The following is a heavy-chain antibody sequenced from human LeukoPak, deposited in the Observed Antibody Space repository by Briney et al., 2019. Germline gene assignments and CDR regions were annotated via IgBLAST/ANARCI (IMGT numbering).Heavy chain of an antibody. CDR1: GFTFSNAW. CDR3: TTVGLSPLAFGNDYYYYYMDV. Sequence: GGSLRLSCAASGFTFSNAWMSWVRQAPGKGLEWVGRIKSKTDGGTTDYAAPVKGRFTISRDDSKNTLYLQMNSLKTEDTAVYYCTTVGLSPLAFGNDYYYYYMDVWGKGTTVTVSS. CDR2: IKSKTDGGTT. J-gene: IGHJ6*03. V-gene: IGHV3-15*01. D-gene: IGHD2/OR15-2a*01.